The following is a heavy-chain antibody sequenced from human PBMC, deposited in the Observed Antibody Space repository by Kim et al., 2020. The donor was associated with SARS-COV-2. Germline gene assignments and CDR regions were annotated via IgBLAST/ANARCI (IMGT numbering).Heavy chain of an antibody. CDR2: IYYSGST. V-gene: IGHV4-59*01. J-gene: IGHJ6*02. Sequence: SETLSLTCTVSGGSISSYYWSWIRQPPGKGLEWIGYIYYSGSTNYNPSLKSRVTISVDTSKNQFSLKLSSVTAADTAVYYCARDLVGATTAYYYYGMDVWGQGTTVTVSS. CDR3: ARDLVGATTAYYYYGMDV. D-gene: IGHD1-26*01. CDR1: GGSISSYY.